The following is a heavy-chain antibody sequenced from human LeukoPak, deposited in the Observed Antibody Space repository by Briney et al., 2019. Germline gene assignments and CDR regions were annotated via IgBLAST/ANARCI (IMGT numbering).Heavy chain of an antibody. Sequence: ASVKVSCKASGYTFTSYGISWVRQAPGQGLEWMGWISSYNGNTNYAQKLQGRVTMSTDTSTGTAYMELRSLRSDDTAVYYCAGRVAVARRDAFDIWGQGTLVTVSS. V-gene: IGHV1-18*01. CDR1: GYTFTSYG. CDR3: AGRVAVARRDAFDI. J-gene: IGHJ3*02. D-gene: IGHD6-19*01. CDR2: ISSYNGNT.